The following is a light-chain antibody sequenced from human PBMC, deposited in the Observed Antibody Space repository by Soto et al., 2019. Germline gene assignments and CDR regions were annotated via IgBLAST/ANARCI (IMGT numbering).Light chain of an antibody. V-gene: IGKV1-9*01. CDR1: QGSSSY. CDR3: QQLNSYLVT. Sequence: DIQLTQSPSFLSASVGDRVTITCRASQGSSSYLAWYQQKPGKAPKLLIYAASTLQSGVPSRFSGSGSGTEFTLTIRSLQPEDFATYYCQQLNSYLVTFGQGTRLEI. CDR2: AAS. J-gene: IGKJ5*01.